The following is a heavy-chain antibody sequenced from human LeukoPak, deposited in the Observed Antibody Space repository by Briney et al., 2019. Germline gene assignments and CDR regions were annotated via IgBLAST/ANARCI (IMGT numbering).Heavy chain of an antibody. CDR2: ISSSGSTI. Sequence: GGSLRLSCAASGFTFSDYYMSWIRQAPGKGLEWVSYISSSGSTIYYADPVKGRFTISRDNAKNSLYLQMNSLRAEDTAVYYCASSVGADYFDYWGQGTLVTVSS. CDR3: ASSVGADYFDY. V-gene: IGHV3-11*01. J-gene: IGHJ4*02. D-gene: IGHD1-26*01. CDR1: GFTFSDYY.